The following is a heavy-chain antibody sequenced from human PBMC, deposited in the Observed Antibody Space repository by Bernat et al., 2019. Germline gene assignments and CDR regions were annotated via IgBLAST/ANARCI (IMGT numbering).Heavy chain of an antibody. D-gene: IGHD1-14*01. J-gene: IGHJ4*02. V-gene: IGHV3-23*01. CDR3: AKDRPPNQN. CDR2: ISDTGRAT. CDR1: GFTFSNYA. Sequence: EVQLLESGGGLVQPGGSLRLSCAASGFTFSNYAMNWVRQAPGKGLEWVSTISDTGRATYLADSVKGRFTISRDNSKNTLYLQMNSLRAEDTAVYYCAKDRPPNQNWGQGTLVTVSS.